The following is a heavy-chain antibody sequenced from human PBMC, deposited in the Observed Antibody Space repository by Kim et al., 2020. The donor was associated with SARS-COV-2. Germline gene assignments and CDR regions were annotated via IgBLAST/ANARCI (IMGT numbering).Heavy chain of an antibody. CDR3: ARVGLSSSWYIDY. J-gene: IGHJ4*02. CDR1: GGSFSGYY. CDR2: INHSGST. V-gene: IGHV4-34*01. D-gene: IGHD6-13*01. Sequence: SETLSLTCAVYGGSFSGYYWSWIRQPPGKGLEWIGEINHSGSTNYNPSLKSRVTISVDTSKNQFSLKLSSVTAADTAVYYCARVGLSSSWYIDYWGQGTLVTVSS.